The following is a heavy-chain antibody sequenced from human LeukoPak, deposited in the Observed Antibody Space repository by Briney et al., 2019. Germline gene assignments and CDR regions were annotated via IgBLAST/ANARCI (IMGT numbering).Heavy chain of an antibody. CDR1: GYTFTGYY. J-gene: IGHJ4*02. CDR2: INPNSGGT. D-gene: IGHD2-2*01. V-gene: IGHV1-2*06. Sequence: ASVKVSCKASGYTFTGYYMHWVRQAPGQELEWMGRINPNSGGTNYAQKFQGRVTMTRDTSISTAYMELSRLRSDDTAVYYCANWYCSSTSCYVDWGQGTLVTVSS. CDR3: ANWYCSSTSCYVD.